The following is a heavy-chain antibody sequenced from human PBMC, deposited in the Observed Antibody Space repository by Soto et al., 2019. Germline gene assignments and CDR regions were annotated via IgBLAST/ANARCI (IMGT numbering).Heavy chain of an antibody. CDR3: ASLGVGDWANYYYYYGMDV. V-gene: IGHV3-23*01. CDR2: VTANGGST. Sequence: GGSLRLSCAASGFTFSVYAMTWFRQAPGKGLEWVSAVTANGGSTYSADSVKGRFTISRDNSKNTLFLQMNSLRAEDTAVYYCASLGVGDWANYYYYYGMDVWGQGTTVTVSS. J-gene: IGHJ6*02. CDR1: GFTFSVYA. D-gene: IGHD2-21*02.